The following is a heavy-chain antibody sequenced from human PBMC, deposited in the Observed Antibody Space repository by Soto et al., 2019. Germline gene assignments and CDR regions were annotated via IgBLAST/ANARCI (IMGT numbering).Heavy chain of an antibody. D-gene: IGHD5-12*01. CDR1: GFTFSDYG. J-gene: IGHJ4*02. CDR2: VSYDGSVK. CDR3: AILAGGSTADVDY. Sequence: QGQLVESGGGVVQPGRSLRLSCASSGFTFSDYGIHWVSQAPGKGLDWVAVVSYDGSVKYYADSVKGRFSISRDNSKNTIYLQMNSLRPEDTAAYFCAILAGGSTADVDYWGQGTLVSVPS. V-gene: IGHV3-30*03.